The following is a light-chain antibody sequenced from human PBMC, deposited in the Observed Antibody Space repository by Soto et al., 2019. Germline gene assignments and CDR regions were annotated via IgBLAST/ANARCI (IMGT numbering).Light chain of an antibody. CDR1: SSDIGYYNY. CDR3: SSFAGVSTV. V-gene: IGLV2-8*01. CDR2: EVT. Sequence: QSALTQPPSASGSPGQSVTISCTGTSSDIGYYNYVSWYQQHPGKAPKLLIYEVTKRPSGVPDRFSGSKSGNTASLTVSGLQAEDEADYYCSSFAGVSTVFGTGTKLIVL. J-gene: IGLJ1*01.